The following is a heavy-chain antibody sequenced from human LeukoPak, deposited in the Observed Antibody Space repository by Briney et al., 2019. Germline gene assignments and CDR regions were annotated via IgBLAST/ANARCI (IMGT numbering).Heavy chain of an antibody. D-gene: IGHD3-16*01. V-gene: IGHV3-74*01. CDR1: GFAFNFYA. J-gene: IGHJ4*02. Sequence: PGRSLRLSCAASGFAFNFYAMSWVRQAPGKGLEWVSSIKGDGSSTNYADSVKGRFTISRDNAKNTLYLQMNSLRAEDTAVYYCARGGGGLGYWGQGTLVTVSS. CDR2: IKGDGSST. CDR3: ARGGGGLGY.